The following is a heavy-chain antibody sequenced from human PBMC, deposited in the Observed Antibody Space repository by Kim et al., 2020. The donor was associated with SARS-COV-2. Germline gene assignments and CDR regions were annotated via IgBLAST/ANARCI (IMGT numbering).Heavy chain of an antibody. J-gene: IGHJ3*02. D-gene: IGHD5-12*01. CDR3: ARFPYDGAIDI. CDR1: GGPISSYY. V-gene: IGHV4-59*01. CDR2: IYYSGST. Sequence: SETLSLTCTVPGGPISSYYWSWIRQPPGKGLEWIGYIYYSGSTNYNPSLKSRVTISVDTSKNQFSLKLSSVTAADTAVYYCARFPYDGAIDIWGQGTMVTVSS.